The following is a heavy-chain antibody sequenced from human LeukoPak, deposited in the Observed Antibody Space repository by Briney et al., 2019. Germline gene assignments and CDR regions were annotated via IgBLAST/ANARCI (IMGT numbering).Heavy chain of an antibody. CDR1: GVSISSYY. CDR2: IYYSGST. Sequence: KSSETLSLTCTVSGVSISSYYWSWIRQPPGKGLEWIGYIYYSGSTNYNPSLKSRVTISVDTSKKQFSLKLSSVTAANTAVYYCARDLKYIQGGMDVWGQGTTVTVSS. V-gene: IGHV4-59*01. J-gene: IGHJ6*02. CDR3: ARDLKYIQGGMDV. D-gene: IGHD1-1*01.